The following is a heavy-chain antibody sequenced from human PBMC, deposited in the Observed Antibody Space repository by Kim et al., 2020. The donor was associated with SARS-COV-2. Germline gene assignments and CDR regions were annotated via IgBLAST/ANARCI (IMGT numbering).Heavy chain of an antibody. CDR1: GYTFTSYY. J-gene: IGHJ3*02. CDR3: ARDWRGRDSSGFGVNDDFDI. Sequence: ASVKVSCKASGYTFTSYYMHWVRQAPGQGLEWMGIINPSGGSTSYAQMFQGRVTMTRDTSTSTVYMELSSLRSEDTAVYYCARDWRGRDSSGFGVNDDFDIWGQGTMVTVS. D-gene: IGHD6-19*01. V-gene: IGHV1-46*01. CDR2: INPSGGST.